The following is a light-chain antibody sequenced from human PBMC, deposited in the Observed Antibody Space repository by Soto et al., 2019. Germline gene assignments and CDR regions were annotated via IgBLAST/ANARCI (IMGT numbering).Light chain of an antibody. Sequence: ELVMTQSPAAFPVSPXXRATVXCRASQSVSNNLAWYQQKSGHAPRLLIYGASTRATGIPARFSGSGYATEFTLTISSLQSEDFAVYYCQEYNKWPLTFGGGTKVDIK. CDR1: QSVSNN. CDR3: QEYNKWPLT. J-gene: IGKJ4*01. CDR2: GAS. V-gene: IGKV3-15*01.